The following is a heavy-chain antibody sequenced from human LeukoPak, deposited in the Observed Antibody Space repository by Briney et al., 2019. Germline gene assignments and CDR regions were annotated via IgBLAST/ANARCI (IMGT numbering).Heavy chain of an antibody. J-gene: IGHJ4*02. Sequence: GGSLRLSCAASGFTFDNYAMHRVRQAPGKGQEWLSIISWNSGYIGYADSVKGRFTISRDNAKKSLDLQMNSLRAEDTAFYYCAKVRGTYSSGYFFDYWGQGTLVTVSS. D-gene: IGHD6-19*01. V-gene: IGHV3-9*01. CDR2: ISWNSGYI. CDR1: GFTFDNYA. CDR3: AKVRGTYSSGYFFDY.